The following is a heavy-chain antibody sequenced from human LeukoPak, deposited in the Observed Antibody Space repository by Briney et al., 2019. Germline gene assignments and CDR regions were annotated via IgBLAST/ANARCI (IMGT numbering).Heavy chain of an antibody. J-gene: IGHJ6*03. CDR3: ARGDCSSTICYSPMDV. D-gene: IGHD2-2*01. V-gene: IGHV4-34*01. Sequence: SETLSLTCAVYGGSFSGYYWVWIRQPPGKGLEWIGSIYRSGSTNYNPSLKSRVTISVDTSKDQFSLKVNSVTAADTAVYYCARGDCSSTICYSPMDVWGKGTTVTVSS. CDR2: IYRSGST. CDR1: GGSFSGYY.